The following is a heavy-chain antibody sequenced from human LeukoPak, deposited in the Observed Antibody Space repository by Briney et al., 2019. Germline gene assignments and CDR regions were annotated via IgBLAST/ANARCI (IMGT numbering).Heavy chain of an antibody. Sequence: SETLSLTCTVSGGPIISYYWSWIRQSAGQGLEWIGRIYGNGITDYNASLKSRVTMSLDTSRKQFSLRLTSVTAADTAVYYCARLKFYDSTGHSPGYYMDVWGKGTTVSVFS. J-gene: IGHJ6*03. V-gene: IGHV4-4*07. CDR3: ARLKFYDSTGHSPGYYMDV. CDR1: GGPIISYY. CDR2: IYGNGIT. D-gene: IGHD3-22*01.